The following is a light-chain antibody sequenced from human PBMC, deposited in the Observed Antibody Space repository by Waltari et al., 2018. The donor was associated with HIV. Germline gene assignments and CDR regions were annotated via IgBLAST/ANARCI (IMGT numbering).Light chain of an antibody. CDR2: PAS. Sequence: DIQMTQSPSSLSASVGDRVTITCRGGQAISNSLAGYQQKPGKIPRLLIYPASTLQFGVPSRFSAFGSETNFTLAITSVQPEDVTTYFCQNYNNAPRTFGQGTKVEIK. CDR3: QNYNNAPRT. J-gene: IGKJ1*01. CDR1: QAISNS. V-gene: IGKV1-27*01.